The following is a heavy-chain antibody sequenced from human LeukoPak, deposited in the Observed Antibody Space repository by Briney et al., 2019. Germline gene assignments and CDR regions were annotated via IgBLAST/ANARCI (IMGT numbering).Heavy chain of an antibody. Sequence: ASVKVSCKASGYTFTSYDINWVRQATGQGLEWMGWMNPNSGNTGYAQKFQGRVTITRNTSISTANMELSSLRSEDTAVYYCARGICSGGSCLDYYYYYYMDVWGKGTTVTVSS. CDR1: GYTFTSYD. CDR2: MNPNSGNT. D-gene: IGHD2-15*01. V-gene: IGHV1-8*03. CDR3: ARGICSGGSCLDYYYYYYMDV. J-gene: IGHJ6*03.